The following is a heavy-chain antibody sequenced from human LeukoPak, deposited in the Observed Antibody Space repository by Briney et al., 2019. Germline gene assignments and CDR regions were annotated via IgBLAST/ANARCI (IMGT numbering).Heavy chain of an antibody. V-gene: IGHV4-34*01. J-gene: IGHJ4*02. CDR1: GGSFSGYY. D-gene: IGHD3-10*01. CDR2: INHSGST. Sequence: SETLSLTCAVYGGSFSGYYWSWICQPPGKGLEWIGEINHSGSTNYNPSLKSRVTISVDTSKNQFSLKLSSVTAADTAVYYCARTRGIWFGEARLCYYFDYWGQGTRVTVSS. CDR3: ARTRGIWFGEARLCYYFDY.